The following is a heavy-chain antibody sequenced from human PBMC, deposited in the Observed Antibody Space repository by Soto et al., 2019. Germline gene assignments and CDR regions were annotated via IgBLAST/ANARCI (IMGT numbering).Heavy chain of an antibody. V-gene: IGHV1-24*01. D-gene: IGHD3-10*01. J-gene: IGHJ4*02. CDR3: ATDSTGRRFGELYVDY. CDR2: FDPEDGET. Sequence: QVQLVQSGAEVKKPGASVKVSCKVSGYTLTELSMHWVRQAPGKGLEWMGGFDPEDGETIYAQKFQGRVTMTEDTSTDTAYMERSSLRSEDTAVYYCATDSTGRRFGELYVDYWGQGTLVTVSS. CDR1: GYTLTELS.